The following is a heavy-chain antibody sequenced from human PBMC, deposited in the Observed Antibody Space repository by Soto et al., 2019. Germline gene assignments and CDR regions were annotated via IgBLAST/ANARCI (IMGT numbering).Heavy chain of an antibody. CDR2: IRSKPNDYAT. D-gene: IGHD5-18*01. CDR1: GFSFSGSA. CDR3: TKLGWDSYGSYYYYDMDV. V-gene: IGHV3-73*01. J-gene: IGHJ6*02. Sequence: EVQLVESGGTLVQPGGSLKLSCAASGFSFSGSAIHWVRQASGKGLEWVGRIRSKPNDYATAYAASVKGRFTISRDDSKXTXXLQMNSLKTEDTAVYYCTKLGWDSYGSYYYYDMDVWGQGTTVTVSS.